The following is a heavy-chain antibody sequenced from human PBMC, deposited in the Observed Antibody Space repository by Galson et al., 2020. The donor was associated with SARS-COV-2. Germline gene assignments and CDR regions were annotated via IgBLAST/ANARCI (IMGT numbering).Heavy chain of an antibody. Sequence: SLRLSCTVAGLTFGEFAMSWLRQAQGKGLEWVGLIRRRTYDGTTEYAASVKDRFTISRDDSKNVAYLQMNSLITEDTAVYYCARGGFPYYYYMDVWGKGTTVTVSS. CDR1: GLTFGEFA. CDR3: ARGGFPYYYYMDV. CDR2: IRRRTYDGTT. V-gene: IGHV3-49*03. J-gene: IGHJ6*03.